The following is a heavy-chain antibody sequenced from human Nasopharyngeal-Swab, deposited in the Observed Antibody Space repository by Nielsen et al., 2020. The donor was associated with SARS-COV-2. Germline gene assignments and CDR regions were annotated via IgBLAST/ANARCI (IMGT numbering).Heavy chain of an antibody. Sequence: SVQVSCKASGYIFTGYYMRWVRQAPAQGLEWMGGIIPIFGTANYAQKFQGRVTITADESTSTAYMELSSLRSEDTAVYYCAFTQGVVVVITRKFDYWGQGTLVTVSS. V-gene: IGHV1-69*13. J-gene: IGHJ4*02. CDR1: GYIFTGYY. CDR3: AFTQGVVVVITRKFDY. D-gene: IGHD3-22*01. CDR2: IIPIFGTA.